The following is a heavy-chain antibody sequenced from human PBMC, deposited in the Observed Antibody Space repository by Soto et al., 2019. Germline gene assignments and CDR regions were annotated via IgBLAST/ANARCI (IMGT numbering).Heavy chain of an antibody. J-gene: IGHJ4*02. CDR1: GFTFNIYT. Sequence: GGSLRLSCAASGFTFNIYTMSWVRQAPGKGLEWVSGIGARGSDTHFPDSVKGRFTISRDNSMDMVYLQMNSLRAEDTAVYFCAKGGTYHIGDFDSWGQGTLVTVSS. CDR3: AKGGTYHIGDFDS. D-gene: IGHD5-12*01. CDR2: IGARGSDT. V-gene: IGHV3-23*01.